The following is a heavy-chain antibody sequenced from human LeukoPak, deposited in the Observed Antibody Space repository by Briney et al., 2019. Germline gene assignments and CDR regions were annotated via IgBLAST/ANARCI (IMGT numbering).Heavy chain of an antibody. Sequence: SETLSLTCTVSGGSISSGGYYWSWIRQHPGKGLEWIGYIYYSGSTYYNPSLKSRVTISVDTSKNQFSLKLSSVIAADTAVYYCARNRDGYNSFDYWGQGTLVTVSS. V-gene: IGHV4-31*03. CDR3: ARNRDGYNSFDY. CDR1: GGSISSGGYY. CDR2: IYYSGST. J-gene: IGHJ4*02. D-gene: IGHD5-24*01.